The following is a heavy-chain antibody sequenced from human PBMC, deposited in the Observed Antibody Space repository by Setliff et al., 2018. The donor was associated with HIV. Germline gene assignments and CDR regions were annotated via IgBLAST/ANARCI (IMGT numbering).Heavy chain of an antibody. CDR3: ARVWAMQQVVPGY. J-gene: IGHJ4*02. Sequence: QPGGSLRLSCAASGFSFRNYGMHWVRQAPGKGLEWVAFISYDGSDRYYGDSVRGRFTISRDNSKNTLYLQMNSLRVDDTAVYYCARVWAMQQVVPGYWGQGALVTVSS. D-gene: IGHD6-6*01. CDR2: ISYDGSDR. CDR1: GFSFRNYG. V-gene: IGHV3-30*12.